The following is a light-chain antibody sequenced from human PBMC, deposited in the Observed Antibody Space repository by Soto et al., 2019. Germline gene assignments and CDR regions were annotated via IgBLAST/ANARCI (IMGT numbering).Light chain of an antibody. CDR3: NSFSTTNTYV. V-gene: IGLV2-14*03. CDR2: DVS. Sequence: QPVLTQPASVSGSPGQSITISCTGASSDVGGFDHVSWYQQHPGKVPRLLIYDVSSRPSGVSDRFSGSKSGNTASLTISGLQAEDEADYYCNSFSTTNTYVFGTGTKVTVL. J-gene: IGLJ1*01. CDR1: SSDVGGFDH.